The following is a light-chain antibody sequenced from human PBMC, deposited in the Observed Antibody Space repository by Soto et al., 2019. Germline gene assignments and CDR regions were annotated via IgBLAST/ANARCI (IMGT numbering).Light chain of an antibody. J-gene: IGLJ2*01. V-gene: IGLV2-8*01. CDR2: EVS. CDR3: SSFAGSPVV. CDR1: NI. Sequence: QSALTQPASVSGSPGQSITISCTGTNIVSWYQQHPGKAPKLMIFEVSKRPSGVPDRFSGSKSGNTASLTVSGLQAEDEADYYCSSFAGSPVVFGGGTQLTVL.